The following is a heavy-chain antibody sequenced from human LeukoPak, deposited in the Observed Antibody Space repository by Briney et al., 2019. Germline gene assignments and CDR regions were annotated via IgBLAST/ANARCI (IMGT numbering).Heavy chain of an antibody. Sequence: SETLSLTCTVFGGSISSYYWSWIRQPPGKGLEWIGYIYYSGSTNYNPSLKSRVTISVDTSKNQFSLKLSSVTAADTAVYYCARGELGIEDAFDIWGQGTMVTVSS. V-gene: IGHV4-59*01. CDR3: ARGELGIEDAFDI. CDR2: IYYSGST. D-gene: IGHD7-27*01. J-gene: IGHJ3*02. CDR1: GGSISSYY.